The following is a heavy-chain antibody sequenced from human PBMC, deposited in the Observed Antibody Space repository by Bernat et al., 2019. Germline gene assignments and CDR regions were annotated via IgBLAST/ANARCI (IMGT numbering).Heavy chain of an antibody. V-gene: IGHV3-11*05. CDR3: ARGTSTSAPYMDV. J-gene: IGHJ6*03. CDR1: GFTFSDYY. CDR2: ISSSSSYT. Sequence: QVQLVESGGGLVKPGGSLRLSCAASGFTFSDYYMSWIRQAPGKGLDWVSYISSSSSYTNYADSVKGRFTISRDNAKNSLYLLMNSLRADDTAGYYCARGTSTSAPYMDVWGKGTTVTVSS.